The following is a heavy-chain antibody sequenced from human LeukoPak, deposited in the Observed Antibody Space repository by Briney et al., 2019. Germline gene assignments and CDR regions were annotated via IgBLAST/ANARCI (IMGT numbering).Heavy chain of an antibody. Sequence: GGSLRLSCTASGFTFEAYAMNWVRQAPGKGLEWVSALTNTGGTKYYADSVKGRFTISRDNSKITVSLQMNSLRADDTAVYYCVRSAYLESSGYYFDFWGQGTLVTVSS. D-gene: IGHD3-22*01. CDR2: LTNTGGTK. CDR1: GFTFEAYA. CDR3: VRSAYLESSGYYFDF. V-gene: IGHV3-23*05. J-gene: IGHJ4*02.